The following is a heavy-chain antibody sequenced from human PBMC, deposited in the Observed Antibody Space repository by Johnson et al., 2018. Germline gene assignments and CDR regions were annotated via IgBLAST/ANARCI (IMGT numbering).Heavy chain of an antibody. CDR2: WDSGVSGT. D-gene: IGHD2-15*01. CDR1: GFTLSNYW. Sequence: VQLQESGGVLVQXGGSXRLXCAASGFTLSNYWMHWVRQVPGTGLEWVSRWDSGVSGTTYADSVKGRFIISRDNSKNTLFLQMNSLRVDDTAVYYCARGPHTSSGGAYVGDRWGQGTLITVSS. CDR3: ARGPHTSSGGAYVGDR. V-gene: IGHV3-74*01. J-gene: IGHJ5*02.